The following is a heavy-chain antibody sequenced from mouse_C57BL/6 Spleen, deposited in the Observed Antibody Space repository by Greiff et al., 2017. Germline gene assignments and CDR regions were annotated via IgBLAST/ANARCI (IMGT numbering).Heavy chain of an antibody. D-gene: IGHD1-1*01. CDR3: ARNYGLWYFDV. J-gene: IGHJ1*03. CDR1: GYTFTSYW. Sequence: QVHVKQPGAELVRPGSSVKLSCKASGYTFTSYWMHWVKQRPIQGLEWIGNIDPSDSETHYNQKFKDKATLTVDKSSSTAYMQLSSLTSEDSAVYYCARNYGLWYFDVWGTGTTVTVSS. V-gene: IGHV1-52*01. CDR2: IDPSDSET.